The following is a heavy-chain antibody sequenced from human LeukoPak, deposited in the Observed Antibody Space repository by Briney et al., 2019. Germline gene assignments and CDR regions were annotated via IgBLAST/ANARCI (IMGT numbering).Heavy chain of an antibody. V-gene: IGHV3-7*01. CDR1: GFTFSSYW. Sequence: GGSLRLSCAASGFTFSSYWMSWFRQAPGKGLEWVANIKQDGSEKYYVDSVKGRFTISRDNAKNSLYLQMNSLRAEDTAVYYCAREDYGDYAYAFDIWGQGTMVTVSS. J-gene: IGHJ3*02. CDR3: AREDYGDYAYAFDI. D-gene: IGHD4-17*01. CDR2: IKQDGSEK.